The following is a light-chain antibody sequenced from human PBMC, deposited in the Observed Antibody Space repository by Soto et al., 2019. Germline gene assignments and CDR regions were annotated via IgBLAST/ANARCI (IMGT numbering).Light chain of an antibody. CDR2: EAN. V-gene: IGLV2-8*01. CDR3: SSYAGDNNPYV. J-gene: IGLJ1*01. Sequence: LTQPPSASGSTGQSVTISCTGTSRDVGGYTYVSWYQQHPGKAPKLLIFEANKRPSGVPDRFSGSKSGNTASLTVSGLQAEDEGDYYCSSYAGDNNPYVFGTGTKVTVL. CDR1: SRDVGGYTY.